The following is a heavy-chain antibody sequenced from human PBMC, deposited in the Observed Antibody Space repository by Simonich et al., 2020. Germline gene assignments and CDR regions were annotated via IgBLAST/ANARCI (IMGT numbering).Heavy chain of an antibody. CDR3: ARDLRGSYYYYYYMDV. J-gene: IGHJ6*03. CDR1: GYTFTGYY. V-gene: IGHV1-2*02. CDR2: INPNRAGT. D-gene: IGHD1-26*01. Sequence: QVQLVQSGAEVKKPGASVKVSCKASGYTFTGYYMHWVRQAPGNGLEWMGWINPNRAGTNHEQKCQGRVTMTRDTSISTAYMELSRLRSDDTAVYYCARDLRGSYYYYYYMDVWGKGTTVTVSS.